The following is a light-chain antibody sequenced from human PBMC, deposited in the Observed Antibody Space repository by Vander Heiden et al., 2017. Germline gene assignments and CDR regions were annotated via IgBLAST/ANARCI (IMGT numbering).Light chain of an antibody. J-gene: IGKJ3*01. CDR2: QAS. CDR1: QSIGGW. V-gene: IGKV1-5*03. CDR3: QQYNTFSFT. Sequence: DIQMTQSPSTLSASVGDRVTVTCRASQSIGGWLAWYQQKPGKVPKLLIYQASTLESGVPSRFSGSGSGTEFTLTITSLQPDDFATYYCQQYNTFSFTFGPGTKVDIK.